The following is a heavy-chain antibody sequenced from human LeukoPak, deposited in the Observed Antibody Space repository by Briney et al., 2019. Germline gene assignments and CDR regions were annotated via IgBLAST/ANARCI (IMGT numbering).Heavy chain of an antibody. Sequence: GGSLRLSCAASGFTFSDYYMSWIRQAPGKGLEWVSCISSGSTIYYADSVKGRFTISRDNAKNSLYLQMNSLRAEDTAVYYCARDGPWDTAMVNSYGMDVWGQGTTVTVSS. CDR2: ISSGSTI. V-gene: IGHV3-11*01. CDR1: GFTFSDYY. J-gene: IGHJ6*02. D-gene: IGHD5-18*01. CDR3: ARDGPWDTAMVNSYGMDV.